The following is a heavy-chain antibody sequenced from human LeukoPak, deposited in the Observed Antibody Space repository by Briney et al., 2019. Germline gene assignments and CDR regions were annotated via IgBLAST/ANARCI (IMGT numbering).Heavy chain of an antibody. CDR2: IYSGGST. CDR3: ARSTWGSRRYYYYGMDV. J-gene: IGHJ6*02. Sequence: GSLRLSCAASGFTVSSNYMSWVRQAPGKGLEWVSVIYSGGSTYYSDSVTGRFTISRDNSKNTLYLQMNSLRAEDTAVYYCARSTWGSRRYYYYGMDVWGQGTTVTVSS. D-gene: IGHD7-27*01. V-gene: IGHV3-66*02. CDR1: GFTVSSNY.